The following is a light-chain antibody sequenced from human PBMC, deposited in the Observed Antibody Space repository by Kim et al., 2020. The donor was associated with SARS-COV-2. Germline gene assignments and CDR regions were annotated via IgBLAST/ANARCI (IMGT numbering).Light chain of an antibody. V-gene: IGLV1-44*01. Sequence: ELTQPPSASGTPGQRVTIFCSGSSSNIATNTVDWYQQFPGTAPKLLIYNTNQRPAGVPDRFSASKSGPSASLAISGLQSEDEADYYCAAWDDSLSGPVFGGGTQLTVL. CDR1: SSNIATNT. J-gene: IGLJ2*01. CDR3: AAWDDSLSGPV. CDR2: NTN.